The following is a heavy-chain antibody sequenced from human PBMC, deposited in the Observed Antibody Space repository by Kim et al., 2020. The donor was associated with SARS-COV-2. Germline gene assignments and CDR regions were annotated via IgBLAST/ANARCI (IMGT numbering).Heavy chain of an antibody. V-gene: IGHV4-34*01. J-gene: IGHJ4*02. CDR2: INHSGST. Sequence: SETLSLTCAVYGVSFSGYYLSWIRQPPGKGLEWIGEINHSGSTNYNPSLKSRVTIAVDTSKNQFSRKLSSVTAADTAVYYCARGLLAVAGPDFDYWGQGTLVTVSS. CDR1: GVSFSGYY. CDR3: ARGLLAVAGPDFDY. D-gene: IGHD6-19*01.